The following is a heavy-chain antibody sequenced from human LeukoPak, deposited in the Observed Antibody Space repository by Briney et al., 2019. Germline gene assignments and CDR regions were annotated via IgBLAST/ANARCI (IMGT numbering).Heavy chain of an antibody. CDR3: ARIPQRGRDIAAAGTGEV. CDR1: GGSISSDSYY. V-gene: IGHV4-61*02. J-gene: IGHJ4*02. CDR2: IYTSGGT. Sequence: PSETLSLTCTVSGGSISSDSYYWSWIRQPAGKGLEWIGRIYTSGGTNYNPSLKSRVTISVNTSKNQFSLKLSSVTAADTAVYYCARIPQRGRDIAAAGTGEVWGQGTLVTVSS. D-gene: IGHD6-13*01.